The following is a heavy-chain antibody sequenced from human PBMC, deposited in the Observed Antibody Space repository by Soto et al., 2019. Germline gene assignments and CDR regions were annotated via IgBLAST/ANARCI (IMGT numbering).Heavy chain of an antibody. CDR3: ARMRPDSYDAYYYYGMDV. J-gene: IGHJ6*02. Sequence: ESGPTLVNPTQTLTLTCTCSGFSVTTSGVGVGWIRQPPGKALEWLALTYWDDDKRYSPSLKSRLTITKDTSKNQVVLTMTNMDPVDTATYYCARMRPDSYDAYYYYGMDVWGQGTTVTVSS. V-gene: IGHV2-5*02. CDR1: GFSVTTSGVG. CDR2: TYWDDDK. D-gene: IGHD5-18*01.